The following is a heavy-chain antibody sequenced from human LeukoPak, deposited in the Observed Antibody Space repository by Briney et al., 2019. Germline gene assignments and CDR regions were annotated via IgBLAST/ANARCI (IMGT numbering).Heavy chain of an antibody. CDR3: ARSVYSYYANWFGP. V-gene: IGHV3-74*01. CDR2: INSDGSST. D-gene: IGHD4-11*01. Sequence: GGSLRLSCAASGFAFSSYWMHWVRQAPGKGLVWVSRINSDGSSTTYADSVQGRFTISRDNAKNTLYLQMNSLRADDTAVYYCARSVYSYYANWFGPWGQGSLVTVSS. J-gene: IGHJ5*02. CDR1: GFAFSSYW.